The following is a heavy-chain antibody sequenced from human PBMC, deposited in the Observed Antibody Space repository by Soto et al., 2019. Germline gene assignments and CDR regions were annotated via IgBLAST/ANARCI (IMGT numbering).Heavy chain of an antibody. CDR1: GLTFSTYA. CDR2: IGGSGGSK. V-gene: IGHV3-23*01. CDR3: AKRYGVKVILYYFDY. J-gene: IGHJ4*02. D-gene: IGHD3-16*02. Sequence: EVQLLESGGGLVQPGESLRLSCAASGLTFSTYAMNWVRQAPGKGLEWVSAIGGSGGSKYYADSVKGRFTISRDNSKNTLYLQMNSLRVEDTAVYYCAKRYGVKVILYYFDYWGQGTLVTVSS.